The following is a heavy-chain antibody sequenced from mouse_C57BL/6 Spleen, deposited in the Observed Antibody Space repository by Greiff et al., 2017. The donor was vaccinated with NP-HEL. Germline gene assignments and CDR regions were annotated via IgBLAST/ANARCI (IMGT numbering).Heavy chain of an antibody. Sequence: VQLQQSGAELVKPGASVKLSCTASGFNFKDYYMHWVKQRTEQGLEWIGRIDPEDGDTKYAPKFQGKATITADTSSNTAYLQLSSLTSEDTAVYYGARYDGRDYYGNGYFDVWGTGTTVTVSS. J-gene: IGHJ1*03. V-gene: IGHV14-2*01. CDR2: IDPEDGDT. CDR3: ARYDGRDYYGNGYFDV. D-gene: IGHD1-1*01. CDR1: GFNFKDYY.